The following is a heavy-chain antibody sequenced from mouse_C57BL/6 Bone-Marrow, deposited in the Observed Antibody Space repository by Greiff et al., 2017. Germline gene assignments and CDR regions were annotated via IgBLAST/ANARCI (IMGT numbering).Heavy chain of an antibody. CDR3: AREGYYGLVYFDV. CDR2: IYPRSGNT. V-gene: IGHV1-81*01. Sequence: VKLMESGAELARPGASVKLSCKASGYTFTSYGISWVKQRTGQGLEWIGEIYPRSGNTYYNEKFKGKATLTADKSSSPAYMELRSLTSEYSAVYFYAREGYYGLVYFDVWGRGTTVTVSS. D-gene: IGHD1-1*02. CDR1: GYTFTSYG. J-gene: IGHJ1*03.